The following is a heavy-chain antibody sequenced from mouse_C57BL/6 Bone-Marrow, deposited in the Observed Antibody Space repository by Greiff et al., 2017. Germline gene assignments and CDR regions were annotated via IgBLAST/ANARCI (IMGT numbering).Heavy chain of an antibody. V-gene: IGHV3-6*01. J-gene: IGHJ3*01. CDR2: ISYDGSN. CDR1: GYSITSGYY. Sequence: LMESGPGLVKPSQSLSLTCSVTGYSITSGYYWNWIRQFPGNKLEWMGYISYDGSNNYNPSLKNRISITRDTSKNQFFLKLNSVTTEDTATYYCARGQRGFAYWGQGTLVTVSA. CDR3: ARGQRGFAY. D-gene: IGHD3-3*01.